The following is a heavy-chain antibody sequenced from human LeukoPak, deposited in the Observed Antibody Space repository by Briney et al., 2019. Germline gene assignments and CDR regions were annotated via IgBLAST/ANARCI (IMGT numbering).Heavy chain of an antibody. D-gene: IGHD4-17*01. CDR1: GGTFSSYA. CDR3: ARSRVMTTLFDY. Sequence: ASVKVSCKASGGTFSSYAISWVRQAPGQGLEWMGGIIPIFGTANYAQKFQGRVTITADESTSTAYMELSSLRSEDTAVYYCARSRVMTTLFDYWGQGTLVTVSS. V-gene: IGHV1-69*13. CDR2: IIPIFGTA. J-gene: IGHJ4*02.